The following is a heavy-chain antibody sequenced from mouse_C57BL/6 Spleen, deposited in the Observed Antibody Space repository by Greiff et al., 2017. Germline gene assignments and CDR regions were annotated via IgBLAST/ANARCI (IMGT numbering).Heavy chain of an antibody. V-gene: IGHV1-18*01. CDR2: INPNNGGT. CDR1: GYTFTDYN. CDR3: ARRFYDYDSYFDD. J-gene: IGHJ2*01. D-gene: IGHD2-4*01. Sequence: DVKLQESGPELVKPGASVKIPCKASGYTFTDYNMDWVKQSHGKSLEWIGDINPNNGGTIYNQKFKGKATLTVDKSSSTAYMELRSLTSEDTAVYYCARRFYDYDSYFDDWGQGTTLTVSS.